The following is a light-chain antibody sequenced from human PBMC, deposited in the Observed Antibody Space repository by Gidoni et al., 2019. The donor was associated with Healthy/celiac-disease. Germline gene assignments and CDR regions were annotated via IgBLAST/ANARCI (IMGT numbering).Light chain of an antibody. CDR2: AAS. CDR3: QQSYSTPRT. V-gene: IGKV1-39*01. CDR1: QSISSY. J-gene: IGKJ1*01. Sequence: DIQITQSPSSLSASVGDRVTITCRASQSISSYLNWYQQKPGKAPKLLIYAASSLQSGVPSRFSGSGSGTDFTLTISSLPPEDFATYYCQQSYSTPRTFGQGTKVLNQT.